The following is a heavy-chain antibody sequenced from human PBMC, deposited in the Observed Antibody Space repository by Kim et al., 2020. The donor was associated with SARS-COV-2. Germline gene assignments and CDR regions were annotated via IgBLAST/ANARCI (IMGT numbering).Heavy chain of an antibody. V-gene: IGHV4-59*08. CDR2: INYSGST. CDR1: GGSISSYY. Sequence: SETLSLTCTVSGGSISSYYWSWIRQPPGKGLEWIGYINYSGSTNYNPSLKSRVTISVDTSKNQFSLKLSSVTAADTAVYYCARQHSSTIFGVIIGSGYFGYWGQGTLVTVSS. D-gene: IGHD3-3*01. J-gene: IGHJ4*02. CDR3: ARQHSSTIFGVIIGSGYFGY.